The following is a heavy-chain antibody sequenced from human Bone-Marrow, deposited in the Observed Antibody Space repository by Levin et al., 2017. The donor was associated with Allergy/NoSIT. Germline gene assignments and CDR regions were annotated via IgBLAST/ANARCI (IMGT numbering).Heavy chain of an antibody. V-gene: IGHV3-23*01. Sequence: GESLKISCAASGFTFSSYAMSWVRQAPGKGLEWVSAISGSGGSTYYADSVKGRFTISRDNSKNTLYLQMNSLRAEDTAVYYCAKDLVGIAVAGTFWYFDLWGRGTLVTVSS. D-gene: IGHD6-19*01. CDR2: ISGSGGST. CDR3: AKDLVGIAVAGTFWYFDL. J-gene: IGHJ2*01. CDR1: GFTFSSYA.